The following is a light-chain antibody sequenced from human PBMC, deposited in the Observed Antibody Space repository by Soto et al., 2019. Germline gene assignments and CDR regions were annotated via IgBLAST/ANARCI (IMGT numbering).Light chain of an antibody. CDR1: QSVSTF. V-gene: IGKV3-11*01. Sequence: EIVLTQSPATLSLSPGERAILSCRASQSVSTFLAWFQQKPGQPPRLLIYNASNRTTGIPARFSGSGSGTDFTLTISSLEPEDFAVYYCQQYGSSSWTFGQGTKVDIK. J-gene: IGKJ1*01. CDR3: QQYGSSSWT. CDR2: NAS.